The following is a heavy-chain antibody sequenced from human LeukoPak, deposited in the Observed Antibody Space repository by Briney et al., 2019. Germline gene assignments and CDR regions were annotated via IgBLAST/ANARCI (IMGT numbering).Heavy chain of an antibody. V-gene: IGHV1-69*04. D-gene: IGHD5-12*01. CDR3: ARQWRGYSGYAAFDI. CDR1: GGTFSSYA. Sequence: ASVKVSCKASGGTFSSYAISWVRQAPGQGLEWMGRIIPILGIANYAQKFQGRATITADKSTSTAYMELSSLRSEDTAVYYCARQWRGYSGYAAFDIWGQGTMVTVSS. J-gene: IGHJ3*02. CDR2: IIPILGIA.